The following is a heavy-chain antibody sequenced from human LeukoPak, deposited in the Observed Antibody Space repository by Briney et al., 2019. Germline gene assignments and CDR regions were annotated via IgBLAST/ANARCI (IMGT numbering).Heavy chain of an antibody. CDR3: ARGSKAAPGTFDY. Sequence: SETLSLTCTVSGGSISSYYWSWIRHPPGKGLEWIGYIYYAGSTDYNPSLKSRVAISVDTSKNQFSLKLSSVTAADTAVYYCARGSKAAPGTFDYWGQGTLVTVSS. D-gene: IGHD6-13*01. V-gene: IGHV4-59*01. J-gene: IGHJ4*02. CDR1: GGSISSYY. CDR2: IYYAGST.